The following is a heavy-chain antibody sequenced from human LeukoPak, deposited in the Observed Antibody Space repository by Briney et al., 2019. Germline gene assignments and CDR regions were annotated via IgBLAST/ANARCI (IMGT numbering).Heavy chain of an antibody. CDR1: GFTFSSYA. D-gene: IGHD3-22*01. Sequence: PGGSLRLSCAASGFTFSSYAMSWVRQAPGKGLEWVSVISDSGVSTYYADSVKGRFTISRDNSKNTLYLQMNSLRAEDTAVYYCAKENPGDSSGYYYVAYYYYGMDVWGQGITVTVSS. J-gene: IGHJ6*02. CDR3: AKENPGDSSGYYYVAYYYYGMDV. V-gene: IGHV3-23*01. CDR2: ISDSGVST.